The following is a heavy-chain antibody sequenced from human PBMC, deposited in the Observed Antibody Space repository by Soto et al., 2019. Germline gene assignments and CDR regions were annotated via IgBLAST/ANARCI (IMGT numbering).Heavy chain of an antibody. Sequence: QVQLQQWGAGLLKPSETLSLTCAVYGGSFSGYYWSWIRQPPGKGLEWIGEINHSGSTNYNPSLKSRVTISVDTSKNQFSLKLSSVTAAVTAVYYCARAPGYDILTGYYSGRIDYWGQGTLVTVSS. CDR2: INHSGST. V-gene: IGHV4-34*01. D-gene: IGHD3-9*01. J-gene: IGHJ4*02. CDR1: GGSFSGYY. CDR3: ARAPGYDILTGYYSGRIDY.